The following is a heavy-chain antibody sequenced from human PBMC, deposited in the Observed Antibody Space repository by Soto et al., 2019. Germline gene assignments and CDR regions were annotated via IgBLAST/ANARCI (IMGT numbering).Heavy chain of an antibody. CDR2: ISHSGSYI. CDR3: ASPRDYCVTTSNCFIAFDI. J-gene: IGHJ3*02. CDR1: GFSFGAYI. D-gene: IGHD4-17*01. Sequence: AQLVESGGSLVKPGGSLRLSCAASGFSFGAYIMNWFRQAPGRGLEWVASISHSGSYIFYADSVKGRFTISRDNSRDSLYLQMNSLRVDDTAIYYCASPRDYCVTTSNCFIAFDIWGQGTRVTVSS. V-gene: IGHV3-21*01.